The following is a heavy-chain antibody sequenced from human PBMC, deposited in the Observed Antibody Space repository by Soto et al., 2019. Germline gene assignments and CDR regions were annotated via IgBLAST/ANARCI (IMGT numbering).Heavy chain of an antibody. CDR3: ARVLEVRGYDFWSGYLDV. CDR2: ISVYNGNT. CDR1: GYTFTSYG. V-gene: IGHV1-18*01. D-gene: IGHD3-3*01. J-gene: IGHJ6*04. Sequence: ASVKVSCKASGYTFTSYGISWVRQAPGQGLEWMGWISVYNGNTNYAQKLQGRVTMTTDTSTSTAYMELRSLRSDDTAVYYCARVLEVRGYDFWSGYLDVWGKGTTVTVSS.